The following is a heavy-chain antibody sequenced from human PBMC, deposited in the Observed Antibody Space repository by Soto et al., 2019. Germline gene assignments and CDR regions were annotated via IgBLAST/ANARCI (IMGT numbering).Heavy chain of an antibody. CDR3: AREDGVVGSSSAFDH. D-gene: IGHD1-26*01. CDR1: GFTFSTYT. J-gene: IGHJ4*02. Sequence: EVQVVESGGGLVKPGGSLRLSCVFSGFTFSTYTMNWVRQAPGKGLEWVSSINGRSNYVYYADSVKGRFTISRDNAKNSLYLQMNRLRAVDTAIYYCAREDGVVGSSSAFDHWGLGTLVTVSS. CDR2: INGRSNYV. V-gene: IGHV3-21*01.